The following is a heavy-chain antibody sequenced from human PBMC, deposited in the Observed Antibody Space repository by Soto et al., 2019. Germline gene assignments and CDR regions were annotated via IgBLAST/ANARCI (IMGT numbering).Heavy chain of an antibody. CDR1: GFTFSSYG. CDR3: ANTHQYSSSSSSRDSYYVMDI. J-gene: IGHJ6*02. D-gene: IGHD6-6*01. Sequence: PGGSLRLSCAASGFTFSSYGMHWVRQAPGKGLEWVAVISYDGSNKYYADSVKGRFTISRDNSKNTLFLQMNSLRAEETAVYYCANTHQYSSSSSSRDSYYVMDISVPGTKVTVYS. CDR2: ISYDGSNK. V-gene: IGHV3-30*18.